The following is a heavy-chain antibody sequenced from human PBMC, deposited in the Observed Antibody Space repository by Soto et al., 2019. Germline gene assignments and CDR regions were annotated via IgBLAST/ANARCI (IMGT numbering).Heavy chain of an antibody. CDR1: GFTFSDYW. D-gene: IGHD4-17*01. J-gene: IGHJ4*02. Sequence: EVQLVESGGDLVQPGGSLRLSCAASGFTFSDYWMTWVRQAPGKGLEWVANINQDGSVKTYLDSMKGRLTISRDNAQDSLYLQMDSLRAEDTAVYYCGRDPGYGALDYWGQGTLVTVSA. CDR3: GRDPGYGALDY. CDR2: INQDGSVK. V-gene: IGHV3-7*01.